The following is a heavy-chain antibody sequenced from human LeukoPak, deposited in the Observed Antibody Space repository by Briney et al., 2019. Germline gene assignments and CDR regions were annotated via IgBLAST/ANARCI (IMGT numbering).Heavy chain of an antibody. CDR2: IIPILRIA. D-gene: IGHD1-20*01. Sequence: SVKVSCKASGGTFSGYAISWVRQAPGQGLEWMGRIIPILRIAKYAQKFQGRVTITADKSTSTAYMELSSLRYEDTAVYYCARDINGSMRNWFDPWGQGTLVTVSS. CDR1: GGTFSGYA. J-gene: IGHJ5*02. CDR3: ARDINGSMRNWFDP. V-gene: IGHV1-69*04.